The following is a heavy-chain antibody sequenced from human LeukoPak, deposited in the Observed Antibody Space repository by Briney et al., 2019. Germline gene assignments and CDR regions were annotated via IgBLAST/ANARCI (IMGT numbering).Heavy chain of an antibody. CDR3: ARGLYYDSSGYYFLNNWFDP. CDR2: IYYSGST. Sequence: SETLSLTCTVSGGSISSSSYYWGWIRQPPGKGLEWIGSIYYSGSTYYNPSLKSRVTISVDTSKNQFSLKLSSVTAADTAVYYCARGLYYDSSGYYFLNNWFDPWGQGTLVTVSS. D-gene: IGHD3-22*01. V-gene: IGHV4-39*01. J-gene: IGHJ5*02. CDR1: GGSISSSSYY.